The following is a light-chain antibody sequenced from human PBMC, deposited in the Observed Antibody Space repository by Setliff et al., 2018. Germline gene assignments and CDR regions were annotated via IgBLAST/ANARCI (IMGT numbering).Light chain of an antibody. CDR1: SSDVGGYNY. CDR2: EVS. V-gene: IGLV2-8*01. Sequence: QSVLTQPPSASGSSGQSVTISCTGTSSDVGGYNYVSWYQQHPGKAPKFMIYEVSKRPSGVPDRFSGSKSGNTASLTVSGLQAEDEADYYCSSYAGSNNPYVFGTGTKVTVL. CDR3: SSYAGSNNPYV. J-gene: IGLJ1*01.